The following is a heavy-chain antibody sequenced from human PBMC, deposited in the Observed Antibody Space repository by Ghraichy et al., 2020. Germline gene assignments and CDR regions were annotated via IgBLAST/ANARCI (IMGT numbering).Heavy chain of an antibody. J-gene: IGHJ4*02. D-gene: IGHD3/OR15-3a*01. CDR1: GFTFSTYW. CDR3: ARDQEYNDFWSGYGY. Sequence: GSLRLSCAASGFTFSTYWMSWVRQAPGKGLEWVANIKKDGSETYYVDSVKGRFTISRDNAKNSLYLQMNSLRAEDTAVYYCARDQEYNDFWSGYGYWGQGTSVTVSS. CDR2: IKKDGSET. V-gene: IGHV3-7*01.